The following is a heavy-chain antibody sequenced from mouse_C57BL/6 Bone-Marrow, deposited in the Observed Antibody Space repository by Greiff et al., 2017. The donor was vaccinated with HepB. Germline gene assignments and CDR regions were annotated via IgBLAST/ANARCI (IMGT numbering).Heavy chain of an antibody. CDR1: GFTFSSYG. CDR2: ISSGGSYT. D-gene: IGHD1-1*01. CDR3: ARQHYYGSSYVWFAY. Sequence: DVMLVESGGDLVKPGGSLKLSCAASGFTFSSYGMSWVRQTPDKRLEWVATISSGGSYTYSPDSVKGRFTISRDNAKNTLYLQMISLKSEDTAMYYCARQHYYGSSYVWFAYWGQGTLVTVSA. V-gene: IGHV5-6*02. J-gene: IGHJ3*01.